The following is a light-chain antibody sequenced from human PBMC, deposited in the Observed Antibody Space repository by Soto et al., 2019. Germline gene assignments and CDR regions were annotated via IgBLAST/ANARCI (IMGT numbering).Light chain of an antibody. CDR3: CSYTRSGNLI. V-gene: IGLV2-14*01. J-gene: IGLJ1*01. Sequence: QSALTQPASVSGSPGQSITISCVGTRGDIGDYNYVSWYQQHPGKDPKVIIYDVSNRPSGVSYRFSGTKSGNTASLTVSGLQAEDDADYYCCSYTRSGNLIFGTGTKVTVL. CDR2: DVS. CDR1: RGDIGDYNY.